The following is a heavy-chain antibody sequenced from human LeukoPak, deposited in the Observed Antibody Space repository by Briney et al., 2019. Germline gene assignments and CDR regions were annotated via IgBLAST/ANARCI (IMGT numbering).Heavy chain of an antibody. V-gene: IGHV4-34*01. CDR1: GGSFSGYY. J-gene: IGHJ4*02. CDR2: INHSGST. CDR3: ASLRGGDPKYYFDY. Sequence: PSETLSLTCAVYGGSFSGYYWSWIRQPPGKGLEWIGEINHSGSTNYNPSLKSRVTISVDTSKNQFSLKLSSVTAADTAVYYCASLRGGDPKYYFDYWGQGTLVTVSS. D-gene: IGHD2-21*02.